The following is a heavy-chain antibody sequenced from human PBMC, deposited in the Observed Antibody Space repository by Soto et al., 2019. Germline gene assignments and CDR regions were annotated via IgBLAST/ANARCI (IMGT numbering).Heavy chain of an antibody. Sequence: ASVKVSCKASGYTFTSYAMHWVRQAPGQRLEWMGWINAGNGNTKYSQKFQGRVTITRDTSASTAYMELSSLRSEDTAVYYCARIEAAHYYYYYYGMDVWGQGTTVTVYS. CDR3: ARIEAAHYYYYYYGMDV. J-gene: IGHJ6*01. D-gene: IGHD2-15*01. CDR2: INAGNGNT. V-gene: IGHV1-3*01. CDR1: GYTFTSYA.